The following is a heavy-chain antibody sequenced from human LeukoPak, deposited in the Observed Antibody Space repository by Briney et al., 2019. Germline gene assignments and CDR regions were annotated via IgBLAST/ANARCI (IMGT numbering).Heavy chain of an antibody. CDR1: GGSISSYY. Sequence: SETLSLTCTVSGGSISSYYWSWIRQPPGKGLEWIGYIYYTGSTNYNPSLKSRVTMLVDTSKNQFSLNLRSVTAADTAVYYCVRGSEDCGGDCYSQWGQGTLVTVSS. J-gene: IGHJ4*02. CDR2: IYYTGST. V-gene: IGHV4-59*01. D-gene: IGHD2-21*02. CDR3: VRGSEDCGGDCYSQ.